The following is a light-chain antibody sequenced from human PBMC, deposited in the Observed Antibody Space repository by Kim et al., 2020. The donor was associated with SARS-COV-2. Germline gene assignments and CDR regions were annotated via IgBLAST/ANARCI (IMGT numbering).Light chain of an antibody. CDR3: QHYGSSPYT. J-gene: IGKJ2*01. CDR2: GAS. Sequence: LAPGERAPLSCRASQTVSSSYSAWYPPKPGQAPMRLIYGASSRATGIPDRFSGSGSGTDFTLTISRLEPEYFAVYYCQHYGSSPYTVGQGTKLDIK. V-gene: IGKV3-20*01. CDR1: QTVSSSY.